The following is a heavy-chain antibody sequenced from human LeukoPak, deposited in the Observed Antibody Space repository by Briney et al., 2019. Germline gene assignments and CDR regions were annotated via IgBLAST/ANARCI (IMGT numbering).Heavy chain of an antibody. CDR1: GDSVSSNSAA. J-gene: IGHJ6*02. CDR2: TYYRSKWYN. Sequence: SQTLSLTCAISGDSVSSNSAAWNWIRQSPSRGLEWLGRTYYRSKWYNDYAVSVKSRITINPDTSKNQFSLQLNSVTPEDTAVYYCARAEFVSGSPNGDYYGMDVWGQGTTVTVSS. D-gene: IGHD1-26*01. CDR3: ARAEFVSGSPNGDYYGMDV. V-gene: IGHV6-1*01.